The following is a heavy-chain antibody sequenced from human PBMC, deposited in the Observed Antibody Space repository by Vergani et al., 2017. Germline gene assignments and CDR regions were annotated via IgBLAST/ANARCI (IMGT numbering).Heavy chain of an antibody. CDR3: ASFCSSTSCFYFDY. CDR2: ISPDGFST. Sequence: QVQLVQSGAEVGKPGASVKISCQASGYTFTAYYIHWVRQAPEQGLEWVGVISPDGFSTFYAQKFQGRVTITRETSTSTVYVEVTSLRSDDTAVYYCASFCSSTSCFYFDYWGKGTLVTVSS. CDR1: GYTFTAYY. J-gene: IGHJ4*02. V-gene: IGHV1-46*01. D-gene: IGHD2-2*01.